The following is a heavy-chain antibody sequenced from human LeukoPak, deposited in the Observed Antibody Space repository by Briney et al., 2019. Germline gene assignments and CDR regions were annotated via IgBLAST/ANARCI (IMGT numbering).Heavy chain of an antibody. CDR2: IYYSGST. J-gene: IGHJ4*02. Sequence: SETLSPTCTVSGGSISSSSYYWGWIRQPPGKGLEWIGSIYYSGSTYYNPSLKSRVTISVDMSKNQFSLKLSSVTAADTAVYYCARQPRVGARERGLDYWGQGTLVTVSS. V-gene: IGHV4-39*01. CDR3: ARQPRVGARERGLDY. CDR1: GGSISSSSYY. D-gene: IGHD1-26*01.